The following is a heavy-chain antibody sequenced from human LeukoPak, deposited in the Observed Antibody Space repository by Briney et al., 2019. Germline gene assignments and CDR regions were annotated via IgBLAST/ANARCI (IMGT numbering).Heavy chain of an antibody. CDR3: ARVDYADAFDI. CDR2: IDHSGST. CDR1: GGSFSGYY. J-gene: IGHJ3*02. D-gene: IGHD4-17*01. V-gene: IGHV4-34*01. Sequence: PSETLSLTCVVYGGSFSGYYWSWIRQPPGKGLEWIGEIDHSGSTNYNPSLKSRVTISLDTSKNQFSLKLSSVTAADTAVYYCARVDYADAFDIWGQGTMVTVSS.